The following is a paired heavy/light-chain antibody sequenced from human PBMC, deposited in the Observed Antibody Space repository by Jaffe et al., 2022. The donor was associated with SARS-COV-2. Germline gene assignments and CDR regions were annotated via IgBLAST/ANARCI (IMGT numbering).Light chain of an antibody. CDR2: PAS. V-gene: IGKV1-27*01. CDR1: QGISSY. J-gene: IGKJ2*01. CDR3: QKYTSAPYT. Sequence: DIQMTQSPSSLSASLGDRVIITCRASQGISSYLAWYQQKPGKVPKLLIYPASTLQSGVPSRFSGSGSGTDFTLTISSLQPEDVATYYCQKYTSAPYTFGQGTKLQIK.
Heavy chain of an antibody. CDR1: GFTFSKAW. CDR2: IKSMPDGGTT. J-gene: IGHJ3*02. D-gene: IGHD3-22*01. Sequence: EVQLVESGGGLVKPGGSLRLSCAASGFTFSKAWMSWVRQAPGKGLEWVGRIKSMPDGGTTDYAAPVKGRFTISRDDSKATLYLQMNTLNIEDTGVYYCSTVPVSSSVDGGFDIWGQGTMVTVSS. CDR3: STVPVSSSVDGGFDI. V-gene: IGHV3-15*01.